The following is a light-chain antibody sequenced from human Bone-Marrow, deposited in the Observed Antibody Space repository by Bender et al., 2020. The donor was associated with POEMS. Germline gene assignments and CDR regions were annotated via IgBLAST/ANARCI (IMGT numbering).Light chain of an antibody. V-gene: IGLV2-8*01. CDR1: SNDVGRYNY. CDR3: SSYAGSSNFVL. J-gene: IGLJ2*01. CDR2: EVS. Sequence: QSALTQPPSASGSPGQSVTISCTGSSNDVGRYNYVSWYQQHPGKAAKLLTYEVSERPSGVPDRFSGSKSGNTASLTVSGLQAEDEADYYCSSYAGSSNFVLFGGGTKLTVL.